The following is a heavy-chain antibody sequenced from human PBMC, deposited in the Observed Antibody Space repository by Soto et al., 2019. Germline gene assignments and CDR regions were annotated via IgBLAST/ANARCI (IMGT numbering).Heavy chain of an antibody. CDR2: ISVYSGNT. J-gene: IGHJ6*02. V-gene: IGHV1-18*04. CDR3: ARDSWGLAVPGYHYYAMDV. D-gene: IGHD6-19*01. Sequence: ASVKVSCKASGYTFSSYGVSWVRQAPGQGLEWMGWISVYSGNTNYARKLQGRVTMTRDIYTRAVYMELRSLTSDDTAVYYCARDSWGLAVPGYHYYAMDVWGQGTTVTVSS. CDR1: GYTFSSYG.